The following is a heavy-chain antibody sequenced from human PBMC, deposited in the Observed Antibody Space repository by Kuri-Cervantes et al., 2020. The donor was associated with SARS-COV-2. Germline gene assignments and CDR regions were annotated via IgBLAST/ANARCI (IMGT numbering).Heavy chain of an antibody. V-gene: IGHV1-3*01. J-gene: IGHJ6*02. CDR2: INAGNGNT. CDR3: ARERQQYYYYGMDV. D-gene: IGHD6-13*01. CDR1: GYTFTSYG. Sequence: ASVKVSCKASGYTFTSYGISWVRQAPGQRLEWMGWINAGNGNTKYSQKFQGRVTITRDTSASTAYMELSSLRSEDTAVYYCARERQQYYYYGMDVWGQGTTVTVSS.